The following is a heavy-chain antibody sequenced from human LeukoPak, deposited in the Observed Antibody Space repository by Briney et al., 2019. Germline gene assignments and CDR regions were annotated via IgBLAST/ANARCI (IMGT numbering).Heavy chain of an antibody. J-gene: IGHJ4*02. Sequence: TGGSLRLSCAASGFTFSSYAMSWVRQAPGKVLEWVSAISGSGGSTYYADSVEGRCTISRDNSKNTLYLQMNSLRAEDTAVYYCAKFPGVNWNYARYYFDYWGQGTLVTVSS. CDR2: ISGSGGST. V-gene: IGHV3-23*01. D-gene: IGHD1-7*01. CDR3: AKFPGVNWNYARYYFDY. CDR1: GFTFSSYA.